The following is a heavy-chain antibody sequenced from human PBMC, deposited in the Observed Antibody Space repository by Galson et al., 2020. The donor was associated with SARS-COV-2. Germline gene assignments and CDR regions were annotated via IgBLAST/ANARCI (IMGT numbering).Heavy chain of an antibody. Sequence: TGGSLRLSCVASGFTVSNNYMSWVRQAPGKGLEWVSVIYSGGSTNYADSVKGRFTVSRDNSKNTLYLQMNSLRAEDTAVYYCVRDDGVSPYDYWGQGTLVTVSS. J-gene: IGHJ4*02. D-gene: IGHD3-16*01. CDR2: IYSGGST. CDR3: VRDDGVSPYDY. V-gene: IGHV3-66*01. CDR1: GFTVSNNY.